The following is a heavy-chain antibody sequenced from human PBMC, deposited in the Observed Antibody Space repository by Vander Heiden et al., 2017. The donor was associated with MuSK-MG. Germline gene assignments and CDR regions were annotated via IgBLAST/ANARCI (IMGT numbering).Heavy chain of an antibody. CDR2: ISGSGGST. Sequence: EVQLLESGGGLVQPGGSLRLSCAASGFTFSSYAMSWVRQAPGKGLEWVSAISGSGGSTYYADSVKGRFTISRDNCKNTLYLQMNSLRAEDTAVYYCAKEANGSGLPYGDGGMDVWGQGTTVTVSS. V-gene: IGHV3-23*01. CDR3: AKEANGSGLPYGDGGMDV. CDR1: GFTFSSYA. D-gene: IGHD3-10*01. J-gene: IGHJ6*02.